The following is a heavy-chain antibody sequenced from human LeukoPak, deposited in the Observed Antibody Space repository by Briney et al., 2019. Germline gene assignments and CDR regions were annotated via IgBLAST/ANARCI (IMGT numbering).Heavy chain of an antibody. CDR2: VSDSGST. D-gene: IGHD4-17*01. Sequence: SETLSLTCTVSGGPIKTINTCYWHWIRHPPGKGLEWIGYVSDSGSTNSNPSLKSRVTLSVDTSENHLSLKLRSVTAADTAVYYCARMTTVITHFDYWGQGTLVTVSS. J-gene: IGHJ4*02. CDR1: GGPIKTINTCY. V-gene: IGHV4-61*03. CDR3: ARMTTVITHFDY.